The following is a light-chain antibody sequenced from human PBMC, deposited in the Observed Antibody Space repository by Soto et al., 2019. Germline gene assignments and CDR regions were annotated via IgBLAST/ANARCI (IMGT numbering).Light chain of an antibody. V-gene: IGKV1-39*01. Sequence: DIQMTQSPSSLSASVGDRVTISCRASQSISTYLNWYQQKPGKAPKVLIYAASTLQSGVPSRFSGSGSGTDFTLTISSLQPEDFATYYCQQSYSNPRTFGQGTQLEIK. J-gene: IGKJ1*01. CDR2: AAS. CDR3: QQSYSNPRT. CDR1: QSISTY.